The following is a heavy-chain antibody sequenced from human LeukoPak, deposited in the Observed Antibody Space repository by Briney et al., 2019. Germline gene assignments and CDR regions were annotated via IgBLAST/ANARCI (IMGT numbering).Heavy chain of an antibody. Sequence: GASVKVSCKASGGTFSSYAISWVRQAPGQGLEWMGWINPNSGGTNYAQKFQGWVTMTRDTSISTAYMELSRLRSDDTAVYYCARGRDVLLWFGELLDYWGQGTLVTVSS. CDR1: GGTFSSYA. CDR2: INPNSGGT. J-gene: IGHJ4*02. CDR3: ARGRDVLLWFGELLDY. D-gene: IGHD3-10*01. V-gene: IGHV1-2*04.